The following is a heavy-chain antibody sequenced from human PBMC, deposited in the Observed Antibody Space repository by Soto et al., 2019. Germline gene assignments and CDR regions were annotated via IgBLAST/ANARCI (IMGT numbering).Heavy chain of an antibody. J-gene: IGHJ4*02. V-gene: IGHV4-31*03. D-gene: IGHD5-12*01. CDR2: IDYSGST. CDR3: ARRIVATIYYFDY. Sequence: QVQLQESGPGLVKPSQTLSLTCTVSGGSISSGGYYWSWIRQHPGKGLEWIAYIDYSGSTYHNPSLKSRVTISVDTSKNQFSLKLSSVTAADTAVYYCARRIVATIYYFDYWGQGTLVTVSS. CDR1: GGSISSGGYY.